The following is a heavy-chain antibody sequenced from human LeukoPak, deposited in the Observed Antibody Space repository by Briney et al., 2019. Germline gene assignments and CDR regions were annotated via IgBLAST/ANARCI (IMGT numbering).Heavy chain of an antibody. V-gene: IGHV3-33*01. CDR1: GFTFRTYG. CDR2: IWYDGSNK. D-gene: IGHD3-9*01. CDR3: AREGFYDILTGDQGDWFDP. Sequence: PGGSLRLACAASGFTFRTYGMHWVRQAPGKGLEWVAVIWYDGSNKNYADSVKGRFTVSRDNSKNTLYLQMNSLRAEDTAMYYCAREGFYDILTGDQGDWFDPWGQGTLVTVSS. J-gene: IGHJ5*02.